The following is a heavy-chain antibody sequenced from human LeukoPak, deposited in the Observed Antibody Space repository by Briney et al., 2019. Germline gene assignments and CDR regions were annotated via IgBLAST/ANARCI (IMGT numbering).Heavy chain of an antibody. D-gene: IGHD3-9*01. V-gene: IGHV3-7*03. J-gene: IGHJ3*02. CDR3: ARARQYDILTGYYTRMNAFDI. Sequence: GGSLRLSCAASGFTLITYWMTWVRQAPGKGLEWVANINQDGSEKYYVGSVKGRFTISRDNARNSLYLQMNSLRAEDTAVYYCARARQYDILTGYYTRMNAFDIWGQGTMVTVSS. CDR1: GFTLITYW. CDR2: INQDGSEK.